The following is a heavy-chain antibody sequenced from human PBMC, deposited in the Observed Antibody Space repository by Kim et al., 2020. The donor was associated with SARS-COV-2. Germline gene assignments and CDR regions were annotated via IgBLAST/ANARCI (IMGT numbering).Heavy chain of an antibody. D-gene: IGHD1-26*01. Sequence: YADSVKGRFTISRDNSKNTLYLQMNNLRAEDTAVYYCAKGDGSYSYYFDYWGQGTLVTVSS. CDR3: AKGDGSYSYYFDY. J-gene: IGHJ4*02. V-gene: IGHV3-23*01.